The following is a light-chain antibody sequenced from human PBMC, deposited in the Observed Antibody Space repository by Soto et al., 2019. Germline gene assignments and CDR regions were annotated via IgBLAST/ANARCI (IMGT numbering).Light chain of an antibody. Sequence: DIQMTQSPSTLSASVGDRVTITCRASQSINSWLAWYQQKPGKAPKLLIYKASSLESGVPSRFSGSGSGTEFTLTISSLQPDDFATYYCQQYNSYPWTCGQGTKVEI. J-gene: IGKJ1*01. CDR2: KAS. CDR1: QSINSW. CDR3: QQYNSYPWT. V-gene: IGKV1-5*03.